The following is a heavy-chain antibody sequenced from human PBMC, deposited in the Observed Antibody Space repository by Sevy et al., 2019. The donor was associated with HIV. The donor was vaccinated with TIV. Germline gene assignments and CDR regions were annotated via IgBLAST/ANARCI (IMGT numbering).Heavy chain of an antibody. V-gene: IGHV3-9*01. J-gene: IGHJ6*02. Sequence: GGYLRLSCAASGFSFHDYAMHWVRQAPGKGLEWVSGISWNSGSIGYADSVKGRFTISRDNAKNSLYLDMNSLRAEDTAFYYCVKDINRGCDSINCYLYYYYYYGLDVWGQGTTVTVSS. CDR2: ISWNSGSI. CDR1: GFSFHDYA. D-gene: IGHD2-2*01. CDR3: VKDINRGCDSINCYLYYYYYYGLDV.